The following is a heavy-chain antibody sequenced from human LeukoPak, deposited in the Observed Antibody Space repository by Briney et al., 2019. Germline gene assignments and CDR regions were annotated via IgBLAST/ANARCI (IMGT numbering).Heavy chain of an antibody. CDR1: GYTFTGYY. Sequence: ASVKVSCKASGYTFTGYYMRWMRQAPGQGLEWMGWINPNTGDTNYAQKFQGRVTMTRDTSMSTAYMKLSSLRFDDTAVYYCARGPLEFCSGGSCYSGRNWFDPWGQGTLVTVSS. CDR2: INPNTGDT. CDR3: ARGPLEFCSGGSCYSGRNWFDP. V-gene: IGHV1-2*02. D-gene: IGHD2-15*01. J-gene: IGHJ5*02.